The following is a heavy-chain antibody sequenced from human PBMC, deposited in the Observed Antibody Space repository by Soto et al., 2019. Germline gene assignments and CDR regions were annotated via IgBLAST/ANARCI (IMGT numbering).Heavy chain of an antibody. CDR3: ASDLEALGYCSGGSCYSFDY. CDR1: GFTFSSYS. V-gene: IGHV3-48*01. CDR2: ISSSSSTI. J-gene: IGHJ4*02. Sequence: EVQLVESGGGLVQPGGSLRLSCAASGFTFSSYSMNWVRQAPGKGLEWVSYISSSSSTIYYADSVKGRFTISRDNAKSSLYLQMNSLRAEDAAVYYCASDLEALGYCSGGSCYSFDYWGQGTLVTVSS. D-gene: IGHD2-15*01.